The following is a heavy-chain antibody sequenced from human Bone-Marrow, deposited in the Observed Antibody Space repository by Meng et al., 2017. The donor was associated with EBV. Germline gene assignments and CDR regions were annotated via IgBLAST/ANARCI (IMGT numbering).Heavy chain of an antibody. D-gene: IGHD6-13*01. Sequence: QGRRVQAGAEGKRPGASVRVSGKAVGYTFTGYYMHWVRQAPGQGLEWMGRINPNSGGTNYAQKFQGRVTMTRDTSISTAYMELSRLRSDDTAVYYCARVLGVIAAVPGYWGQGTLVTVSS. V-gene: IGHV1-2*06. CDR1: GYTFTGYY. J-gene: IGHJ4*02. CDR3: ARVLGVIAAVPGY. CDR2: INPNSGGT.